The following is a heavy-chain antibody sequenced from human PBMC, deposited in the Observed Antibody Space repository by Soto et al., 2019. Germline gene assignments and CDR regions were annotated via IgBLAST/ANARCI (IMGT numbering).Heavy chain of an antibody. CDR1: GVSFNNNG. CDR3: ARVLYYGSGSYSPYGMDV. CDR2: VSPTFRTS. D-gene: IGHD3-10*01. J-gene: IGHJ6*02. Sequence: QVQLVQSGAEVKKPGSSVKVSCKTSGVSFNNNGIGWVRQAPGHGLEWMGGVSPTFRTSNYARKFQGRISITADASTGTVNMELSSLTSAATAQYYCARVLYYGSGSYSPYGMDVWGQGTTVTVSS. V-gene: IGHV1-69*01.